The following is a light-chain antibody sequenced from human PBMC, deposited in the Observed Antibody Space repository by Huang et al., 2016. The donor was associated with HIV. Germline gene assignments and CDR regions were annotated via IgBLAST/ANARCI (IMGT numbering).Light chain of an antibody. CDR1: QTILHDSDSRNY. CDR3: QQYYSSPFT. CDR2: WAA. V-gene: IGKV4-1*01. Sequence: DIVMTQSPDSLAVSLGERATINCKSSQTILHDSDSRNYLAWYQQKPGQPPTLLIHWAAIRKSGVPDRFIGSGSGTDFTLTISSLQAEDVALYYCQQYYSSPFTFGPGTNVDI. J-gene: IGKJ3*01.